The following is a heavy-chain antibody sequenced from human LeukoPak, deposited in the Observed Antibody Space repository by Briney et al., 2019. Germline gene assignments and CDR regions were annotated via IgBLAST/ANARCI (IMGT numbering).Heavy chain of an antibody. CDR1: GFTFSSYA. J-gene: IGHJ6*02. CDR2: ISYDGSNK. V-gene: IGHV3-30-3*01. CDR3: SASRPHYGDYYGLDV. Sequence: PGGSLRLSCAASGFTFSSYAMHWVRQAPGKGLEWVAVISYDGSNKYYADSVKGRFTISRDNSRNTLYLQMNSLRTEDTAVCFCSASRPHYGDYYGLDVWGHGTTVTVSS. D-gene: IGHD4/OR15-4a*01.